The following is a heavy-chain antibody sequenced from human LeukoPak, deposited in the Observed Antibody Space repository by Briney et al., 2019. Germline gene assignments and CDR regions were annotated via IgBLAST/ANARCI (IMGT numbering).Heavy chain of an antibody. CDR3: AREELASYGYSFDY. CDR2: IIPIFGTA. J-gene: IGHJ4*02. D-gene: IGHD5-18*01. CDR1: GGTFSSYA. V-gene: IGHV1-69*05. Sequence: ASVKVSCKASGGTFSSYAISWVRQVPGQGLEWMGRIIPIFGTANYAQKFQGRVTITTDESTSTAYMELSSLRSEDTAVYYCAREELASYGYSFDYWGQGTLVTVSS.